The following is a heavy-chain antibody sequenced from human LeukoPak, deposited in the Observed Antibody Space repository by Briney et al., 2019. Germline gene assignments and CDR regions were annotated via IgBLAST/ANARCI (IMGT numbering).Heavy chain of an antibody. Sequence: LETLSLTCTVSGGSISSYYWSWIRQPPGKGLEWIGYIYYSGSTNYNPSLKSRVTISVDTSKNQFSLKLSSVTAADTAVYYCARHSDYYYGSGTTDYWGQGTLVTVSS. CDR2: IYYSGST. J-gene: IGHJ4*02. V-gene: IGHV4-59*08. D-gene: IGHD3-10*01. CDR3: ARHSDYYYGSGTTDY. CDR1: GGSISSYY.